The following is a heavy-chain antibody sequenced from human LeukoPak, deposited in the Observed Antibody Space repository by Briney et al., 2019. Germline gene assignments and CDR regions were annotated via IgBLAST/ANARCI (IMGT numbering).Heavy chain of an antibody. J-gene: IGHJ6*03. CDR3: ARHRDYDSFFYYYYMDV. CDR1: GLTFSNAA. Sequence: PGGSLRLSCAASGLTFSNAAIHWVRQAPGKGMGYNSGIRSNGGSTTYAKAVKGRFRISRDNSKNTLFLQMGSLRAEDMAVYYCARHRDYDSFFYYYYMDVWGKGTTVIVSS. D-gene: IGHD3-16*01. CDR2: IRSNGGST. V-gene: IGHV3-64*01.